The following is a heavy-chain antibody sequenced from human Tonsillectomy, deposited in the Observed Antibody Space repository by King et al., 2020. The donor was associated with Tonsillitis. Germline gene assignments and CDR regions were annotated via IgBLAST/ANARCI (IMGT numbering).Heavy chain of an antibody. Sequence: QLQESGPGLVKPSETLSLTCTVSGGSISSYYWSWIRQPPGKGLEWIGYIYYSGSTNYNPSLKSRVTISVDTSKNQFSLKLSSVTAADTAGYYCARVTTLEDDSSGYWGGDFDYWGQGTLVTVSS. D-gene: IGHD3-22*01. CDR3: ARVTTLEDDSSGYWGGDFDY. V-gene: IGHV4-59*01. CDR2: IYYSGST. CDR1: GGSISSYY. J-gene: IGHJ4*02.